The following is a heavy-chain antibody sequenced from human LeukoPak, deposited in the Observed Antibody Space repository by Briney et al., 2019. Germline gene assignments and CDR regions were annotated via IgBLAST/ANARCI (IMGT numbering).Heavy chain of an antibody. J-gene: IGHJ4*02. CDR3: AKDKEHSDNVWGTFDY. Sequence: GGSLRLSCAASGFTFSSYSMNWSPKAPGRGWNWAPSISSSSSYIYYADSVKGRFTISRDNSKNTLYLQMNSLRAEDTALYYCAKDKEHSDNVWGTFDYWGQGTLVTVSS. V-gene: IGHV3-21*04. D-gene: IGHD3-16*01. CDR1: GFTFSSYS. CDR2: ISSSSSYI.